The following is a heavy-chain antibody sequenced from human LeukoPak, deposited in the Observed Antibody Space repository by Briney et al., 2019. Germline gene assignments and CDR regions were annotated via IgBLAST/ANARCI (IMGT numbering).Heavy chain of an antibody. Sequence: SETLSLTCAVSGGSISSTYWWSWVRQPPGKGLEWIGEIYRSGSTNYNPSLKSRLTISVDKSKNQFSLKLNSVTAADTAVYYCARDGWLPPLDYWGQGTLVTVSS. V-gene: IGHV4-4*02. CDR3: ARDGWLPPLDY. J-gene: IGHJ4*02. D-gene: IGHD5-18*01. CDR1: GGSISSTYW. CDR2: IYRSGST.